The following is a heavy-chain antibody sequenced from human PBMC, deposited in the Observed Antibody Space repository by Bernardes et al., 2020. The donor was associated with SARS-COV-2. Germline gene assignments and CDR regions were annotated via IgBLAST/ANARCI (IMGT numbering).Heavy chain of an antibody. Sequence: GGSLRLSCAASAFDISNFDIHWVRQASGKGLEWIGRIKTNLDSYATAYAASLKCRFTIARDDAENTAYLQMNSLKTEATAMYYCIRRRTTWLHGRDVWGQGTTGTVSS. J-gene: IGHJ6*02. CDR1: AFDISNFD. CDR3: IRRRTTWLHGRDV. D-gene: IGHD1-7*01. CDR2: IKTNLDSYAT. V-gene: IGHV3-73*01.